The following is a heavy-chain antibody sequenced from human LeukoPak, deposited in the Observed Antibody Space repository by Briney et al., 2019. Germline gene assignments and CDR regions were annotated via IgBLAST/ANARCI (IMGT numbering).Heavy chain of an antibody. CDR3: ARDTFQPGLIDS. CDR1: GFTFSHYA. Sequence: GSLRLSCAASGFTFSHYAMNWVRQAPGKGLEWVSYINDESSDIHYAGSVRGRFTISRDDARQTLYLQLSSLRVEDTAVYYCARDTFQPGLIDSWGQGTLVTVSS. V-gene: IGHV3-21*05. CDR2: INDESSDI. D-gene: IGHD2-2*01. J-gene: IGHJ4*02.